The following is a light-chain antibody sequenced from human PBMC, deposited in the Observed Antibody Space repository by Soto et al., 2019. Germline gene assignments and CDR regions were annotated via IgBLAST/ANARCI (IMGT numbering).Light chain of an antibody. V-gene: IGKV3-11*01. J-gene: IGKJ1*01. Sequence: EIVLTQSPATLSLSPGERATLSCRASQSVGNNLAWYQQKPGQAPRLLIYDASNRATGIPARFSGSGSGTDFTLTISSLEPEDFAVYYCQQRSNWPTFGQGTKVDI. CDR1: QSVGNN. CDR3: QQRSNWPT. CDR2: DAS.